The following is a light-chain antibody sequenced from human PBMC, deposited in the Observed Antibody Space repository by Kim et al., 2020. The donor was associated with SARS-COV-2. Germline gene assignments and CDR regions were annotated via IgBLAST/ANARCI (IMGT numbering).Light chain of an antibody. V-gene: IGKV3-20*01. CDR3: QQYADSPPT. J-gene: IGKJ1*01. CDR2: DTS. Sequence: SPGERATLSCRASQSVSTNHLAWYQQKPGQAPRLMIYDTSSRATGIPDRFIGSGAGTDFTLTISRLEPEDFAVYYCQQYADSPPTFGEGTKVDIK. CDR1: QSVSTNH.